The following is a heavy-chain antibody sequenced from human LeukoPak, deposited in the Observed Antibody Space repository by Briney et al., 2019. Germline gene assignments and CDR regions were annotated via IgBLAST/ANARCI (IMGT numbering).Heavy chain of an antibody. CDR3: GRAPGDVLTGYYLDH. CDR1: GFTFRSFA. J-gene: IGHJ4*02. D-gene: IGHD3-9*01. CDR2: ISYDGGNK. Sequence: GGSLRLSCAASGFTFRSFAMHWVRQAPGKGLERAAVISYDGGNKYYADSVEGRFTISRDNSENTLYLQMNSLRAEDTAVYYCGRAPGDVLTGYYLDHWGQGSLVTVSS. V-gene: IGHV3-30*04.